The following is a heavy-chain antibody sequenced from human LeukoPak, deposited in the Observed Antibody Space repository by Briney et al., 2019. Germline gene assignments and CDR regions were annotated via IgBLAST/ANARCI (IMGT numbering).Heavy chain of an antibody. CDR2: ISSGGGST. J-gene: IGHJ4*02. CDR3: ARDRNVGYFDSHVDY. Sequence: GGSLRLSCAASGFTFSSYEMNWVRQAPGKGLEWVSYISSGGGSTYYAASVKGRFTISRDNAKNSLYLQMNSLTVEDTAVYYCARDRNVGYFDSHVDYWGQGTLVTVSS. V-gene: IGHV3-48*03. CDR1: GFTFSSYE. D-gene: IGHD3-9*01.